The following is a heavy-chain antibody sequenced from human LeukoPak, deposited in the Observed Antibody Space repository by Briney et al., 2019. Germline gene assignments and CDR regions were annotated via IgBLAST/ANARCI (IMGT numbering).Heavy chain of an antibody. V-gene: IGHV4-39*07. Sequence: PSETLSLTCTVSGGSISSSSYYWGWIRQPPGKGLEWIGSIYYSGSTYYNPSLKSRVTISVDTSKNQFSLKLSSVTAADTAVYYCARHQTYYDFWSGYPASDYWGQGTLVTVSS. D-gene: IGHD3-3*01. CDR3: ARHQTYYDFWSGYPASDY. J-gene: IGHJ4*02. CDR2: IYYSGST. CDR1: GGSISSSSYY.